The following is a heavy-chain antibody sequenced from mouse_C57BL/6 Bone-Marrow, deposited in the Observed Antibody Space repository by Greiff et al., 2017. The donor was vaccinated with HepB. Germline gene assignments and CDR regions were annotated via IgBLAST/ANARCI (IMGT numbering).Heavy chain of an antibody. V-gene: IGHV14-4*01. CDR1: GFNIKDDY. Sequence: VQLQQSGAELVRPGASVKLSCTASGFNIKDDYMHWVKQRPEQGLEWIGWIDPENGDTEYASKFQGKATITADTSSNPAYLQLSSLTSEDTAVYYCTTFRNWSYYFDYWGQGTTLTVSS. CDR3: TTFRNWSYYFDY. J-gene: IGHJ2*01. CDR2: IDPENGDT. D-gene: IGHD4-1*01.